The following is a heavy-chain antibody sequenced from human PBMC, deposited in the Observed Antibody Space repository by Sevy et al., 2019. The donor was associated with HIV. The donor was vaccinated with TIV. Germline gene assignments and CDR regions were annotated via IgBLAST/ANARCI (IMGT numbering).Heavy chain of an antibody. D-gene: IGHD4-17*01. CDR3: ARAMESSTVTTYAFDI. CDR1: GGTFSSYA. CDR2: IIPIFGTA. Sequence: ASVKVSCKASGGTFSSYAISWVRQAPGQGLEWMGGIIPIFGTANYAQKFQGRVTITADESTCMAYMELSSLRSEDTAVYYCARAMESSTVTTYAFDIWGQGTMVTVSS. J-gene: IGHJ3*02. V-gene: IGHV1-69*13.